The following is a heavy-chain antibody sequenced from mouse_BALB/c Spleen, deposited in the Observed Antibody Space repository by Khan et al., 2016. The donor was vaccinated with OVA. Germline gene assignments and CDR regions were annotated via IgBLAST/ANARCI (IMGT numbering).Heavy chain of an antibody. CDR3: LQSFYVYDSAYEGFAY. V-gene: IGHV1S136*01. CDR1: GYTFTSYV. CDR2: ISPNCDGS. J-gene: IGHJ3*01. D-gene: IGHD2-3*01. Sequence: EVQLVESGPELVKPGASVKMSCKASGYTFTSYVMHWVKQKPGQGLEWIGYISPNCDGSKYNEKFRGKATLTSDKSYSTAYMELSSLTSEDSAVYFSLQSFYVYDSAYEGFAYWGQGTLLTVSA.